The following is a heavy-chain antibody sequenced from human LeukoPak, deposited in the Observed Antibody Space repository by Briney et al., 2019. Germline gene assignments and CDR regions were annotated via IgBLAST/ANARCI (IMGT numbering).Heavy chain of an antibody. V-gene: IGHV4-59*07. CDR3: ARVEGLATISL. CDR1: GGSISSYY. D-gene: IGHD5-24*01. Sequence: PSDTLSLTCTVSGGSISSYYWSWIRQPPGKGLEWIGYIYYSGSTNYNPSLKSRVTISVDTSKNQFSLKLSFVTAADTAVYNCARVEGLATISLWGQGTLVTVSS. CDR2: IYYSGST. J-gene: IGHJ4*02.